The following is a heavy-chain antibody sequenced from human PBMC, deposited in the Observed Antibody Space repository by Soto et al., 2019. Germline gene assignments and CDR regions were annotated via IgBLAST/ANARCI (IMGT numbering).Heavy chain of an antibody. J-gene: IGHJ3*02. D-gene: IGHD3-9*01. CDR1: GGSISSGDYY. CDR2: IYYSGST. V-gene: IGHV4-30-4*01. Sequence: SETLSLTCTVSGGSISSGDYYWSWIRQPPGKGLEWIGYIYYSGSTYYNPSLKSRVTISVDTSKNQFSLKLSSVTAADTAVYYCARGRLGGYYDILTGYRLDAFDIWGQGTMVTVSS. CDR3: ARGRLGGYYDILTGYRLDAFDI.